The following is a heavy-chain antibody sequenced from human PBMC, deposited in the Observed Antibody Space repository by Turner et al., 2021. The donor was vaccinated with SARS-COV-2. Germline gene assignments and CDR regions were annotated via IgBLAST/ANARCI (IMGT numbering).Heavy chain of an antibody. J-gene: IGHJ6*02. V-gene: IGHV3-48*01. CDR1: GFTFSSYS. CDR3: ARERGFGMDV. Sequence: EVQLVESGGGLVQPGGSLRLPWAASGFTFSSYSMNWVRQAPGKGLEWVSYISTTSNTIYYADSVRGRFTISRDNAKNSLYLQMNSLRTEDTAVYYCARERGFGMDVWGQGTTVTVSS. CDR2: ISTTSNTI. D-gene: IGHD3-10*01.